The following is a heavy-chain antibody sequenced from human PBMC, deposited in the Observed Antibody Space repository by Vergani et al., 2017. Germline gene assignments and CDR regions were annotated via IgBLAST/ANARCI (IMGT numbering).Heavy chain of an antibody. V-gene: IGHV3-11*04. Sequence: QVQLVESGGGLVKPGGSLRLSCAASGFTFSDYYMSWIRQAPGKGLEWVSYISSSGSTIYYADSVKGRLTIPRDNAKNSLYLQMNRLRAEDTAVYYCARLRGEFQVLYYFDYWGQGTLVTVSS. CDR1: GFTFSDYY. CDR2: ISSSGSTI. CDR3: ARLRGEFQVLYYFDY. D-gene: IGHD3-10*01. J-gene: IGHJ4*02.